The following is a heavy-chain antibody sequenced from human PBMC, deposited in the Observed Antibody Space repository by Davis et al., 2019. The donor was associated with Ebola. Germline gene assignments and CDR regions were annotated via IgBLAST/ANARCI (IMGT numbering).Heavy chain of an antibody. CDR3: ARDLRYDSSGYDYYFYMDV. D-gene: IGHD3-22*01. J-gene: IGHJ6*03. V-gene: IGHV3-23*01. Sequence: GESLKISCAASGFTFSSYAMSWVRQAPGKGLEWVSALSGSGGDTYYADAVKGRFTISRDNSKNTLYLQMNSLRSDDTAVYYCARDLRYDSSGYDYYFYMDVWGKGTTVTVSS. CDR1: GFTFSSYA. CDR2: LSGSGGDT.